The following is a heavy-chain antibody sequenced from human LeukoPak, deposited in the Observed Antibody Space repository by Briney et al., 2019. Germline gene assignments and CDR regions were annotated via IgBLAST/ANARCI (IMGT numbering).Heavy chain of an antibody. Sequence: SSETLSLTCAVYGGSFGGYYWSWIRQPPGKGLEWIGEINHSGSTNYNPSLKSRVTISVDASKNQFSLKLSSVTAADTAVYYCAREGRVPYYDFWSGYYRGYYGMDVWGQGTTVTVSS. J-gene: IGHJ6*02. CDR3: AREGRVPYYDFWSGYYRGYYGMDV. CDR1: GGSFGGYY. V-gene: IGHV4-34*01. CDR2: INHSGST. D-gene: IGHD3-3*01.